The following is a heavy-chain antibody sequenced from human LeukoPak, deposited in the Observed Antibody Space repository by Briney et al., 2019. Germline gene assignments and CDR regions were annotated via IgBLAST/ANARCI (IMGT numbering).Heavy chain of an antibody. J-gene: IGHJ4*02. D-gene: IGHD5-12*01. V-gene: IGHV4-34*01. CDR1: GGSFSGYY. CDR2: INHSGST. CDR3: ARGGNTGYVH. Sequence: SETLSLTCGVYGGSFSGYYWSWIRQPLGKGLEWIGEINHSGSTNYNPSLKSRVTISVDTSRNQFSLKLSSVTAADTAVYYCARGGNTGYVHWGQGTLVTVSS.